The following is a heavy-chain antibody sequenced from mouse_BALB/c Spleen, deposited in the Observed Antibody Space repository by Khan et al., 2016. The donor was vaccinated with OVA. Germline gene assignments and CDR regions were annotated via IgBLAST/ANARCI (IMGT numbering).Heavy chain of an antibody. Sequence: VQLQQSGTELARPGASVKMSCKASGYTFTSYTLHWVKQRPGQGLEWIGYITPRSNFTNYNQKFNGKATLTADKSSNTAYLQLSSLTSEDSAVYYCARRTSLYTMDYWGQGTSVTVSS. J-gene: IGHJ4*01. V-gene: IGHV1-4*01. CDR3: ARRTSLYTMDY. CDR1: GYTFTSYT. CDR2: ITPRSNFT.